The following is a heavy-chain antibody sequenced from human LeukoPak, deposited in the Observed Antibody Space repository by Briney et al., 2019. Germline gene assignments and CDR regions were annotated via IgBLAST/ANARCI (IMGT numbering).Heavy chain of an antibody. CDR1: GFTFSSYT. V-gene: IGHV3-48*01. CDR2: IDISGESV. Sequence: PGGSLRLSCVGSGFTFSSYTMNWVRQTPGQGLEWISYIDISGESVYYADSVKGRFTSFRDNAKNSLYLHMNSLGVEDTALYYCARGPPLFDPWGQGTLVTVSS. J-gene: IGHJ5*02. CDR3: ARGPPLFDP.